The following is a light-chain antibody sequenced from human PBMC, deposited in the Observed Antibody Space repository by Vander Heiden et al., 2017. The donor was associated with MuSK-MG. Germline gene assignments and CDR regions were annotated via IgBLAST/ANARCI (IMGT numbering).Light chain of an antibody. CDR1: QNVLSSSNNKNY. J-gene: IGKJ2*01. CDR2: WAS. CDR3: QQCYTTPYT. Sequence: IVMTQSPDPLAVPLGERAPINCKARQNVLSSSNNKNYLAWYQQKPGQPPKLLVYWASTRESGVPDRFSGSGSGTDFTLTISSLQAEDVAVYYCQQCYTTPYTFGQGTKLEIK. V-gene: IGKV4-1*01.